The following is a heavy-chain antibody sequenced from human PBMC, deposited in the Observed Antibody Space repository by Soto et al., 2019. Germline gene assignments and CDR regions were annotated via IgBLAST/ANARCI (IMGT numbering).Heavy chain of an antibody. CDR2: ISSSGSTI. CDR3: ARDKRVVAVAGTNGMDV. CDR1: GFTFSSYE. J-gene: IGHJ6*02. D-gene: IGHD6-19*01. V-gene: IGHV3-48*03. Sequence: PGGSLRLSCAASGFTFSSYEMNWVRQAPGKGLEWASYISSSGSTIYYADSVKGRFTISRDNAKNSLYLQMNSLRAEDTAVYYCARDKRVVAVAGTNGMDVWGQGTLVTVSS.